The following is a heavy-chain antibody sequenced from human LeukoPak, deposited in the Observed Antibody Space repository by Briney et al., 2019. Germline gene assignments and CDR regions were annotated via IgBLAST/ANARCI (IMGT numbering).Heavy chain of an antibody. D-gene: IGHD6-13*01. V-gene: IGHV4-4*07. Sequence: PSETLSLTCTVSGGSISSYYWSWIRQPAGKGLEWIGRIYTSGSTNYNPSLKSRVTMSVDTSKTQFSLKLSSVTAADTAVYYCARDAPDSYYSQQLVRHFDYWGQGTLVTVSS. CDR3: ARDAPDSYYSQQLVRHFDY. CDR2: IYTSGST. CDR1: GGSISSYY. J-gene: IGHJ4*02.